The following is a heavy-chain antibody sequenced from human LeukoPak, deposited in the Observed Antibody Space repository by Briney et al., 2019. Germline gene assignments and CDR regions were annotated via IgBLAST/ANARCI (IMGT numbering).Heavy chain of an antibody. CDR3: AKRTGWDY. V-gene: IGHV3-74*01. CDR1: GFTFSSYW. Sequence: GSLRLSCTASGFTFSSYWMHWVRRAPGKGLVWVSRINFDGSSTNYADSVKGRFTISRDNAKDTLYLQINSLRAEDTAVYYCAKRTGWDYWGQGTLVTVSS. J-gene: IGHJ4*02. D-gene: IGHD1-14*01. CDR2: INFDGSST.